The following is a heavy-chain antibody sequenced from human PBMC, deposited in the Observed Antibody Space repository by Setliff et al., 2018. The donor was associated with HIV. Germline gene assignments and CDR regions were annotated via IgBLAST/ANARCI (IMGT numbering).Heavy chain of an antibody. CDR3: ARDAPGYSHVLDF. CDR2: ISATAGDT. Sequence: PGGSLRLSCAASGFSFRTYAMSWVRQAPGKGLEWVSAISATAGDTYYADSVRGRFTISRDSFKNTLYLQMNSLRAEDTALYFCARDAPGYSHVLDFWGQGTQVTVS. V-gene: IGHV3-23*01. CDR1: GFSFRTYA. J-gene: IGHJ4*02. D-gene: IGHD5-18*01.